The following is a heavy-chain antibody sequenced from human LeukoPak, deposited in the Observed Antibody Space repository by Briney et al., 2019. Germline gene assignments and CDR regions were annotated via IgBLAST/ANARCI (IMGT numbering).Heavy chain of an antibody. V-gene: IGHV1-2*02. Sequence: ASGKVSCKASGYTFTGYYIHWVRQAPGQGLEWMGWINPNSGDTDYVQKFQGRVTMTRDTSISTAYMELTSLRSDDTAVYYCARDSGDSGNTFWYYWGQGTLVTVSS. D-gene: IGHD3-10*01. CDR3: ARDSGDSGNTFWYY. J-gene: IGHJ4*02. CDR2: INPNSGDT. CDR1: GYTFTGYY.